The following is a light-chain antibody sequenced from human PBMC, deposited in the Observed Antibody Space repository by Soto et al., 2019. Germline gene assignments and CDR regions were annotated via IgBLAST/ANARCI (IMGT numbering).Light chain of an antibody. CDR3: QQRSNWPLT. Sequence: IVLTQSPDTLSLSPGEIATLSFGASQTVNSNYFAWYQQKPGRAPRLLIYGASNRATGIPARFSGSGSGTDFTLTISSLDPEDFAVYYCQQRSNWPLTFGQGTRLEI. CDR1: QTVNSNY. CDR2: GAS. V-gene: IGKV3-11*01. J-gene: IGKJ5*01.